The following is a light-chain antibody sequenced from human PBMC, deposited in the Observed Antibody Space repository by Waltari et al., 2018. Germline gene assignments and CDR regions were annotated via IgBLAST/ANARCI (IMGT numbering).Light chain of an antibody. J-gene: IGLJ1*01. CDR1: SSNTRADDE. Sequence: QSVLTQPPSVSGAPGQRVTIPCTGSSSNTRADDEVHWYHQLPGPAPKVLIYGNSNRPSGVPERFSGSKSGTSASLAITGLQAEDEAAYYCQSYDISLSGSVFGTGTKVTVL. CDR2: GNS. CDR3: QSYDISLSGSV. V-gene: IGLV1-40*01.